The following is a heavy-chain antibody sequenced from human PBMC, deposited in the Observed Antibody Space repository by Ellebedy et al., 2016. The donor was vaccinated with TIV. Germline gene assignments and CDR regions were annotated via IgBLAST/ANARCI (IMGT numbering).Heavy chain of an antibody. V-gene: IGHV3-7*03. CDR2: INKDGGEK. D-gene: IGHD4-17*01. Sequence: GESLKISCAASEFTFSNHWMHWIRQAPGKGLDWVATINKDGGEKSYVDSVKGRFTISRDNAKNAVYLQMNSLRADDTAVYYCARGPGYGSRSDFLDFWGQGTLVTVSS. J-gene: IGHJ4*02. CDR3: ARGPGYGSRSDFLDF. CDR1: EFTFSNHW.